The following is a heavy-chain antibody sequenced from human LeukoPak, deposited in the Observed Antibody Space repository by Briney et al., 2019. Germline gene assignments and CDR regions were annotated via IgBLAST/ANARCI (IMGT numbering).Heavy chain of an antibody. CDR1: GFIFSNYW. D-gene: IGHD1-26*01. CDR3: ARGESGSYDY. Sequence: PGGSLRLSCAASGFIFSNYWMSWVRQAPGEGLEWVSVVYSGGGTNYADSVKGRFTISRDNSKNTMYLQMNSLRAEDTAVYYCARGESGSYDYWGQGTLVTVSS. J-gene: IGHJ4*02. CDR2: VYSGGGT. V-gene: IGHV3-66*01.